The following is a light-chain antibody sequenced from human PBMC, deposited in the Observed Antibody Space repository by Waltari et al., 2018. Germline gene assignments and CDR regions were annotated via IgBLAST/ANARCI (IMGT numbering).Light chain of an antibody. CDR1: SSDVGGYNY. V-gene: IGLV2-14*03. CDR3: SSYTTSSTYV. J-gene: IGLJ1*01. CDR2: AVN. Sequence: QSALTQPASVSGSPGQSITIPCTGTSSDVGGYNYVSWYQQHPGKAPKLMIYAVNKWPSGVSNRFSGSKSGNTASLTISGLQAEDEADYYCSSYTTSSTYVFGTGTKVIAL.